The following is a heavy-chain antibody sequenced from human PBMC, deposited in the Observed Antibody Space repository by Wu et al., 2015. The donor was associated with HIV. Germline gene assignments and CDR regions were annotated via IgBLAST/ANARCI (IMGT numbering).Heavy chain of an antibody. D-gene: IGHD3-22*01. CDR2: IIPIFGTA. V-gene: IGHV1-69*12. CDR1: GGTFSSYA. J-gene: IGHJ4*02. CDR3: ARGTYYYDSSGYAYFDY. Sequence: QVQAGASLGREVKKPGSSVKVSCKASGGTFSSYAISWVRQAPGQGLEWMGGIIPIFGTANYAQKFQGRVTITADESTSTAYMELSSLRSEDTAVYYCARGTYYYDSSGYAYFDYWGQGTLVTVSS.